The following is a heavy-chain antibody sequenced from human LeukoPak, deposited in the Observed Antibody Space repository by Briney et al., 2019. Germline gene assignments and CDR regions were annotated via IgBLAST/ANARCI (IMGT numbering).Heavy chain of an antibody. V-gene: IGHV3-74*01. D-gene: IGHD3-22*01. CDR3: ARGSNYYDSSGYYFRYYYYGMDV. CDR2: INSDGSST. Sequence: GGSLRLSCAASGFTFSSYWMHWVRQAPGKGLVWVSRINSDGSSTSYADSVKGRFTISRDNAKNTLYLQMNSLRAEDTAVYYCARGSNYYDSSGYYFRYYYYGMDVWGQGTTVTVSS. CDR1: GFTFSSYW. J-gene: IGHJ6*02.